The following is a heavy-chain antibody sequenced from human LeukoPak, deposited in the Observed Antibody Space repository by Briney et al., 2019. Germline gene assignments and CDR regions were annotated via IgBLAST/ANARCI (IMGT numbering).Heavy chain of an antibody. Sequence: SETLSLTCTVSGGSISSYYWSWIRQPPGKGLEWIGYIYYSGSTNYNPSLKSRVTISVDTSKNQLSLKLSSVTAADTAVYYCARLGGAQGWFDPWGQGTLVTVSS. D-gene: IGHD4-17*01. CDR3: ARLGGAQGWFDP. J-gene: IGHJ5*02. V-gene: IGHV4-59*08. CDR1: GGSISSYY. CDR2: IYYSGST.